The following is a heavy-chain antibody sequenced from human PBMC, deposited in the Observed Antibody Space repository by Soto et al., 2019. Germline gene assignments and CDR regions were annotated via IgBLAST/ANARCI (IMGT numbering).Heavy chain of an antibody. CDR2: IYYSGST. V-gene: IGHV4-39*01. D-gene: IGHD3-10*01. Sequence: PSETLSLTCTVSGGSISSSSYYWGWIRQPPGKGLECIGSIYYSGSTYYNPSLKSRVTISVDTSKNQFSLKLSSVTAADTAVYYCARQVTMVRGVINYFDYWGQGTLVTVSS. CDR1: GGSISSSSYY. J-gene: IGHJ4*02. CDR3: ARQVTMVRGVINYFDY.